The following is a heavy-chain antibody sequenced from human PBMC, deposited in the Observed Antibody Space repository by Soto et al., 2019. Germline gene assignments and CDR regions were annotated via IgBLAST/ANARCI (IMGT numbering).Heavy chain of an antibody. CDR3: ASRMYYDFWSGNRGPDP. D-gene: IGHD3-3*01. J-gene: IGHJ5*02. CDR2: IYYSGTT. V-gene: IGHV4-30-4*01. Sequence: PSETLSLTCSVSGGSVNSPDYYWGWIRQPPGKGLQWIGYIYYSGTTHYNPSLKTRLAISIDTSKNQFPLRLSSVTAADTAIYYCASRMYYDFWSGNRGPDPWGQGKLVTVSS. CDR1: GGSVNSPDYY.